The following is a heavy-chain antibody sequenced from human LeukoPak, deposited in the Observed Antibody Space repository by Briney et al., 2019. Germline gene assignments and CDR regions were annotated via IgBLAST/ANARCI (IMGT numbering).Heavy chain of an antibody. D-gene: IGHD2-2*03. V-gene: IGHV1-69*01. J-gene: IGHJ5*02. CDR2: IIPIFGTT. CDR3: ARKLGHCSSTSCYGVNWFDP. CDR1: GGTFSNYA. Sequence: GSSVKVSCKASGGTFSNYAISWVRQAPGQGLEWMGEIIPIFGTTHYAQKFQGRVTITADESTSTAYMELSSLRSEDTAVYYCARKLGHCSSTSCYGVNWFDPWGQGTLVTVSS.